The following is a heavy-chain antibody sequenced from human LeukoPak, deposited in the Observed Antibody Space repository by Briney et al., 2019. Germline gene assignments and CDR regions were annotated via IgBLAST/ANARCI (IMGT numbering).Heavy chain of an antibody. CDR3: AKDWRVATRRYYFDY. CDR1: GFTFSSYA. Sequence: GGSLRLSCAASGFTFSSYAMHWVRQAPGKGLEWVAVISYDGSNKYYADSVKGRFTISRDNSENTLYLQMDSLRAEDTAVYYCAKDWRVATRRYYFDYWGQGTLVTVSS. D-gene: IGHD5-24*01. CDR2: ISYDGSNK. V-gene: IGHV3-30*04. J-gene: IGHJ4*02.